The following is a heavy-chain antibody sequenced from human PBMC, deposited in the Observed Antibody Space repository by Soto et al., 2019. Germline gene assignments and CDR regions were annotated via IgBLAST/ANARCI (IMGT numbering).Heavy chain of an antibody. CDR1: GGTFRRYT. V-gene: IGHV1-69*13. Sequence: VASVKVSCKASGGTFRRYTITWVRQAPGQGLEWMGGITPMFGTPNYAQKFRGRVTITADESTSTAYMELSSLRSEDTAMYFCARDGTLYDSRAYYYLYWGQGTLVTVSS. CDR2: ITPMFGTP. J-gene: IGHJ4*02. CDR3: ARDGTLYDSRAYYYLY. D-gene: IGHD3-22*01.